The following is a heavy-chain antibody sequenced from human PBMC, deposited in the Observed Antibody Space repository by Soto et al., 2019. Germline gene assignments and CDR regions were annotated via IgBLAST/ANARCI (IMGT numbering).Heavy chain of an antibody. J-gene: IGHJ4*02. CDR2: ISWNSGRL. Sequence: EVQLVESGGGLVQPGRSLRLSCVASGFTFGDYAMSWVRQVPGKGLEWVSTISWNSGRLTYSDSVKGRFTISRDNAKNSLFLQMNSLRPEDTALYHCAKSYETGPTYYFDYWGQGTLVTVSS. D-gene: IGHD3-16*01. V-gene: IGHV3-9*01. CDR1: GFTFGDYA. CDR3: AKSYETGPTYYFDY.